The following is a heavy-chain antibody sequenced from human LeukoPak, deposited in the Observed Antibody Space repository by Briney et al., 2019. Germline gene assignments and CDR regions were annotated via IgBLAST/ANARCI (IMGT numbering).Heavy chain of an antibody. CDR3: YTSCYACVNWFDP. CDR2: ISSSSNYI. V-gene: IGHV3-21*01. D-gene: IGHD2-2*01. CDR1: GFTFSSYS. Sequence: GGSLRLSCAASGFTFSSYSMNWVRQAPGKGLEWVSSISSSSNYIYYADSVKGRFTISRDNAKNSLYLQMNSLRAEDTAVYYCYTSCYACVNWFDPWGQGTLVTVSS. J-gene: IGHJ5*02.